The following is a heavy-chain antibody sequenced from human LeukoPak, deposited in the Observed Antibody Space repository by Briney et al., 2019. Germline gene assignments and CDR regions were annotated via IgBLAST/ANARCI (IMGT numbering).Heavy chain of an antibody. CDR1: GASISNYY. Sequence: SETLSLTCTVSGASISNYYWSWIRQPAGKGLEWIGRIYSSGNTDYSPSLKSRVTMSVDTSKNQFSLKLGSVTAADTALYYCARDRVGYSYGPHDYWGQGTLVTVSS. V-gene: IGHV4-4*07. CDR3: ARDRVGYSYGPHDY. D-gene: IGHD5-18*01. J-gene: IGHJ4*02. CDR2: IYSSGNT.